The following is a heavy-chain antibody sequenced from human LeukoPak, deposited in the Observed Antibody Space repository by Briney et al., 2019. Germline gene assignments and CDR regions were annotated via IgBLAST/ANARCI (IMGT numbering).Heavy chain of an antibody. D-gene: IGHD3-3*01. CDR3: ARGALRFLEWLLCLDY. CDR1: GFTFSSYA. CDR2: TSYDGSNK. J-gene: IGHJ4*02. V-gene: IGHV3-30-3*01. Sequence: GGSLRLSCAASGFTFSSYAMHWVRQAPGKGLEWVAVTSYDGSNKYYADSVKGRFTISRDNSKNTLYLQMNSLRAEDTAVYYCARGALRFLEWLLCLDYWGQGTLVTVSS.